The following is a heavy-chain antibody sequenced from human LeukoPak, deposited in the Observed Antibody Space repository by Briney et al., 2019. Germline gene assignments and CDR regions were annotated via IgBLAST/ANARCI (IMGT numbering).Heavy chain of an antibody. D-gene: IGHD3-10*01. V-gene: IGHV1-46*01. CDR2: INPSGGST. CDR1: GYTFTSYY. Sequence: ASVKVSCKASGYTFTSYYMHWVRQAPGQGLEWMGIINPSGGSTSYAQKFQGWVTMTRDTSISTAYMELSRLRSDDTAVYYCARGYSRYGSGTWWFDPWGQGTLVTVSS. J-gene: IGHJ5*02. CDR3: ARGYSRYGSGTWWFDP.